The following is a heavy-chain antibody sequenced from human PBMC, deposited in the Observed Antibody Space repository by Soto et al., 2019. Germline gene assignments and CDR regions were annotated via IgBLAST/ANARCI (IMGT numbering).Heavy chain of an antibody. Sequence: SETLSLTCSVSGDSISRIDYYWTWIRQHPEKGLEWIGNIYFRGNTYYSPSLESRLTISVDTSKNQFSLKLTSVTAADTAAYYFAREGGSYDSGGYLIRGAFDIWGQGTMVTVSS. CDR3: AREGGSYDSGGYLIRGAFDI. J-gene: IGHJ3*02. CDR2: IYFRGNT. V-gene: IGHV4-31*03. CDR1: GDSISRIDYY. D-gene: IGHD3-22*01.